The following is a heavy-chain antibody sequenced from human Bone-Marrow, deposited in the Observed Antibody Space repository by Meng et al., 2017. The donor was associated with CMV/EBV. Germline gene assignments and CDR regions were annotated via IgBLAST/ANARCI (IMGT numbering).Heavy chain of an antibody. Sequence: VQVVQSVADVKKPGASGKVSCKASGYTFTIYGISWLRQAPGQGLEWMGWISAYNGNTNYAQKLQGRVTMTTDTSTSTAYMELRSLRSDDTAVYYCARDINYDSSGYNFFDYWGQGTLVTVSS. D-gene: IGHD3-22*01. CDR2: ISAYNGNT. J-gene: IGHJ4*02. V-gene: IGHV1-18*01. CDR3: ARDINYDSSGYNFFDY. CDR1: GYTFTIYG.